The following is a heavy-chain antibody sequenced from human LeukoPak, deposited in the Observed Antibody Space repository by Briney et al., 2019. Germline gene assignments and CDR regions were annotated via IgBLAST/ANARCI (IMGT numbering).Heavy chain of an antibody. V-gene: IGHV3-30-3*01. J-gene: IGHJ4*02. D-gene: IGHD3-22*01. CDR1: GFTFSSYA. CDR2: ISYDGSNK. CDR3: ARSGMNYDSSGYYYFDY. Sequence: GGSLRLSCAASGFTFSSYAMHWVRQAPGKGLEWVAVISYDGSNKYYADSVKGRFTISRDNSKNTLYLQMNSLRAEDTAVYYCARSGMNYDSSGYYYFDYWGQETLVTVSS.